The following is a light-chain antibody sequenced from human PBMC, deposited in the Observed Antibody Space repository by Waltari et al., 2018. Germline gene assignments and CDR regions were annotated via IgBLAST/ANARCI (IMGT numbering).Light chain of an antibody. CDR3: QQDGSSPPWT. CDR2: AAS. Sequence: ASQTVTTNYFAMDPVEPGRARRLLIYAASTRATGIPVRFSGSRSDTDVNRTISRLESHDLALYYCQQDGSSPPWTFGQGTKVEIK. CDR1: QTVTTNY. J-gene: IGKJ1*01. V-gene: IGKV3-20*01.